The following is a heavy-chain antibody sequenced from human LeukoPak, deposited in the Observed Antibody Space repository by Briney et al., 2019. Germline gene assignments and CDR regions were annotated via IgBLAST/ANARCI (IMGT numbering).Heavy chain of an antibody. Sequence: ASVKVSCKASGYTFTSSGISWVRQAPGQGLEWMGWISAYNGNTNYAQKLQGRVTMTTDTSTSTAYMELRSLRSDDTAVCYCARDLSGQQPLQDYYYYMDVWGKGTTVTVSS. V-gene: IGHV1-18*01. CDR3: ARDLSGQQPLQDYYYYMDV. CDR2: ISAYNGNT. CDR1: GYTFTSSG. J-gene: IGHJ6*03. D-gene: IGHD6-25*01.